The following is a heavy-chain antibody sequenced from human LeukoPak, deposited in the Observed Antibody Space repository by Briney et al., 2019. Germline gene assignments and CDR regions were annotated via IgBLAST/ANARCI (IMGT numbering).Heavy chain of an antibody. J-gene: IGHJ4*02. CDR1: GFSFSSYA. CDR3: AKAPVTSCRGAFCYPFDS. D-gene: IGHD2-15*01. CDR2: TSSSDAGK. V-gene: IGHV3-23*01. Sequence: PGGSLRLSCTVSGFSFSSYALSWVRRAPGKGLEWVSATSSSDAGKYYADSVRGRFTISRDNSRNTMYLQMNSLRDEDAAVYYCAKAPVTSCRGAFCYPFDSWGQGTLVTVSS.